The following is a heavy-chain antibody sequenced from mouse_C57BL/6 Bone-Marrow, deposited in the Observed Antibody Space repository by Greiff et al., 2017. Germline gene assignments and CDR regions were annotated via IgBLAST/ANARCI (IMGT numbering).Heavy chain of an antibody. CDR1: GFNIKDNY. Sequence: VQLQQSGAELVRPGASIKLSCTASGFNIKDNYMHWVKQRPEQGLEWIGWIDPENGDTEYATKFKGKATITADTSSNTAYLQLSSLTSEDTAFYYCTSSNWDRGDWGKGTTLTVSS. J-gene: IGHJ2*01. CDR3: TSSNWDRGD. D-gene: IGHD4-1*01. CDR2: IDPENGDT. V-gene: IGHV14-4*01.